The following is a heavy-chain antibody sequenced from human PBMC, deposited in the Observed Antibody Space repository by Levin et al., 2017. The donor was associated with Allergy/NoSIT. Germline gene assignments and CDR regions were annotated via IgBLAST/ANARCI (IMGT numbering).Heavy chain of an antibody. D-gene: IGHD6-13*01. CDR3: ARGPHFSSWHYFDY. CDR1: GGSISSYY. V-gene: IGHV4-59*01. J-gene: IGHJ4*02. Sequence: ASETLSLICTVSGGSISSYYWSWIRQPPGKGLEWIGQIYYSGSTNYNPSLKSRVTISVDTSKNQFSLKLSSVTAADTAVYYCARGPHFSSWHYFDYWGQGTLVTVSS. CDR2: IYYSGST.